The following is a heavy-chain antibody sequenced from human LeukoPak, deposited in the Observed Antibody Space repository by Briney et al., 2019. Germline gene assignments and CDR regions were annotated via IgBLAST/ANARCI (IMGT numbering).Heavy chain of an antibody. J-gene: IGHJ4*02. D-gene: IGHD1-26*01. CDR2: INPSGGST. CDR3: ARDQGWELLMGGSYYFDY. V-gene: IGHV1-46*01. Sequence: ASVKVSCKASGYTFTSYYMHWVRQAPGQGLEWMGIINPSGGSTSYAQKFQGRVTMTGDTSTSTVYMELSSLRSEDTAVYYCARDQGWELLMGGSYYFDYWGQGTLVTVSS. CDR1: GYTFTSYY.